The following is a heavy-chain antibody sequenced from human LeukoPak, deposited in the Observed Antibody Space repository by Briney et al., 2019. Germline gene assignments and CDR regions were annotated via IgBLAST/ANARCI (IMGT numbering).Heavy chain of an antibody. D-gene: IGHD2-15*01. CDR1: GYSFTDYY. Sequence: ASVKVSCKASGYSFTDYYIHWVRQAPGQGLEWMGWINPNSGGTNYAQKFQGRVTMTRDTSISTAYMELSRLRSDDTAVYYCARVPPPYSAGDWFDPWGQGTLVTVSS. CDR2: INPNSGGT. V-gene: IGHV1-2*02. J-gene: IGHJ5*02. CDR3: ARVPPPYSAGDWFDP.